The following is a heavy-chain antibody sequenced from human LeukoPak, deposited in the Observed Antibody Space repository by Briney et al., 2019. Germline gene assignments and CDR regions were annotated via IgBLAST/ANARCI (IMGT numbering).Heavy chain of an antibody. CDR1: GYTFTSYD. CDR3: VRGAGSCSSTSCSLGY. CDR2: MNPNSGNT. J-gene: IGHJ4*02. Sequence: DSVKVSCKASGYTFTSYDINWVRQATGQGLEWMGWMNPNSGNTGYAQRLQGRVTITRNTSISTAYMELSSLRSGDTAVYYCVRGAGSCSSTSCSLGYWGQGTLVTVSS. D-gene: IGHD2-2*01. V-gene: IGHV1-8*03.